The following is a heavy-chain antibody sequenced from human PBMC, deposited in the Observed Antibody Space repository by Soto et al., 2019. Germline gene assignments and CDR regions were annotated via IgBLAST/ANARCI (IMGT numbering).Heavy chain of an antibody. CDR3: ARDGGVYDYSPFDY. J-gene: IGHJ4*02. CDR1: GGTFNSYA. Sequence: QVQLVQSGAEVKKPGSSVKVSCKASGGTFNSYAISWVRQAPGQGLEWMGGIIPIFGTANYAQKFQGRVTSTADESTSTAYMELRSLRSEDTAVYYCARDGGVYDYSPFDYWGQGTLVTVSS. CDR2: IIPIFGTA. D-gene: IGHD4-4*01. V-gene: IGHV1-69*12.